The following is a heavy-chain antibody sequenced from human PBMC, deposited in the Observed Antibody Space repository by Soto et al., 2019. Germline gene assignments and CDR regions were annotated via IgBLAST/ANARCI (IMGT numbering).Heavy chain of an antibody. J-gene: IGHJ5*02. CDR2: ISSNSAYI. V-gene: IGHV3-21*01. CDR3: TRDASRDSSARGWFDP. CDR1: GFRFRSFP. Sequence: PGRSLRLSCAASGFRFRSFPMNWVRQAPGKGLEWVSTISSNSAYIYYTDALRGRFTISRDNAKNSLHLQMNSLRAEDTAVYYCTRDASRDSSARGWFDPWGPGTLVTASS. D-gene: IGHD6-13*01.